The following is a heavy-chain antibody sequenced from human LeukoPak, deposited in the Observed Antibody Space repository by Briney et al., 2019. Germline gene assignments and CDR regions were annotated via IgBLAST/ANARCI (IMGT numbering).Heavy chain of an antibody. CDR3: TYMATVFTVDF. V-gene: IGHV3-15*01. CDR2: IRGRTDRETI. J-gene: IGHJ4*02. CDR1: GLLFSDAW. Sequence: GASLRPSCAVSGLLFSDAWMSWVRQAPGKGLEWVGRIRGRTDRETIDFAAPVKGRFTISRDVSQNMVHLQMNSLRTEDTAVYYCTYMATVFTVDFWGQGTLVTVSS. D-gene: IGHD4-17*01.